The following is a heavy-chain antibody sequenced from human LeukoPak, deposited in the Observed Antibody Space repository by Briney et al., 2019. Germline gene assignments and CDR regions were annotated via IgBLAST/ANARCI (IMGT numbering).Heavy chain of an antibody. V-gene: IGHV3-30*03. CDR3: AREGYYGSGSPPSLYFDY. D-gene: IGHD3-10*01. J-gene: IGHJ4*02. CDR1: GFTFSSHS. Sequence: GGSLRLSCAASGFTFSSHSMNWVRQAPGKGLEWVAVISYDGSNKYYADSVKGRFTISRDNSRSTLYLQMNSLRPEDTAIYYCAREGYYGSGSPPSLYFDYWGQGTLVTVSS. CDR2: ISYDGSNK.